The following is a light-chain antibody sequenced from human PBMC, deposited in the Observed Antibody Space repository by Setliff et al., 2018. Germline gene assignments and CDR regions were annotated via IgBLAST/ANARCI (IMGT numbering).Light chain of an antibody. CDR3: SSYADSNIFL. CDR1: SNDVWGHNY. J-gene: IGLJ1*01. CDR2: DVT. V-gene: IGLV2-8*01. Sequence: SVLTQPPSASGSPGQSVTISCTGTSNDVWGHNYVSWYQQHPGKAPQLIIYDVTKRPSVVPDRFSGSKSGNTASLTVSGLQAEDEAEYYCSSYADSNIFLFGSGTKV.